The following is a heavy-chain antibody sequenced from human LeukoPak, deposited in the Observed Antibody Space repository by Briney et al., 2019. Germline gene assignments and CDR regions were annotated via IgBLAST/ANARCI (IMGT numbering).Heavy chain of an antibody. CDR2: VNTDGSST. CDR1: GFTFSSYW. J-gene: IGHJ4*02. D-gene: IGHD6-13*01. V-gene: IGHV3-74*01. Sequence: GGSLRLSCAASGFTFSSYWMHWLRQAPGKGLVWVSRVNTDGSSTSYADSVKGRLTVSRDNAKSTLYLQMNSLRAEDTAVYYCARGSYSSSWYSMYYWGQGTLVTVSS. CDR3: ARGSYSSSWYSMYY.